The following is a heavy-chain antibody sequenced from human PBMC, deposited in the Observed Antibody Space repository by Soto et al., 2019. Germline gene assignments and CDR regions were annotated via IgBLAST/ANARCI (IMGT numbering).Heavy chain of an antibody. CDR2: IHTHNGHT. J-gene: IGHJ4*02. CDR3: ARDYYCDF. Sequence: ASVKVSCKASGYTFANYGISWVRQAPGQGLEWMGWIHTHNGHTNYAQKFQGRVTLTTDTSTSTAYMELRSLESDDTAMYYCARDYYCDFWGQGTQVTVSS. CDR1: GYTFANYG. V-gene: IGHV1-18*01.